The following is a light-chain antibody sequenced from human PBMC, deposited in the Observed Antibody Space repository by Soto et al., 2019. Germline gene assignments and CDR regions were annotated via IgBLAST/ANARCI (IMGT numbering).Light chain of an antibody. Sequence: QSALTQPASVSGSPGQSITISCTGTSSDVGGYNYVSWYQQHPGKAPKLMIYEVSNRPSGVSNRFSGSKSGNTASLTISGLQAEDEADYYCSSYTSSSTPLVFDGGTKVTVL. J-gene: IGLJ3*02. CDR2: EVS. CDR3: SSYTSSSTPLV. CDR1: SSDVGGYNY. V-gene: IGLV2-14*01.